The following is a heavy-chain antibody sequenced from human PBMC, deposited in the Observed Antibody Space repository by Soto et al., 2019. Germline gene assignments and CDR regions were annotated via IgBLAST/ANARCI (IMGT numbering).Heavy chain of an antibody. D-gene: IGHD6-6*01. CDR3: VTGDHLVR. CDR1: GYTFTGYY. CDR2: INPKTGDT. J-gene: IGHJ4*02. V-gene: IGHV1-2*02. Sequence: QLQLVQSGAEARKPGASVKVSCKTSGYTFTGYYLNWERQAPGRGLEWVGWINPKTGDTNNAQKFQGRVTMTTDTSISTSYMELSGLKSDDTSVYYCVTGDHLVRWGQGTRVTVSS.